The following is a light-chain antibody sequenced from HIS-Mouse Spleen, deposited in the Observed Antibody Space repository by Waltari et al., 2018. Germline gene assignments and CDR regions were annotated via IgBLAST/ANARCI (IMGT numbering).Light chain of an antibody. CDR1: SSNIGSNT. J-gene: IGLJ2*01. V-gene: IGLV1-44*01. Sequence: QSVLTQPPSASGTPGQRVTISCSGSSSNIGSNTVNWYQQLPGTAPKLLIYSNNQRPSGVTDRVSGSKSGTSASLAISGLQSEDEADYYCAAWDDSLNAVVFGGGTKLTVL. CDR2: SNN. CDR3: AAWDDSLNAVV.